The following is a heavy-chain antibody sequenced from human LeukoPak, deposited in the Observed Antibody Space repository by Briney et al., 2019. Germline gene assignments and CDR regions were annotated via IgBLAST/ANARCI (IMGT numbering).Heavy chain of an antibody. CDR2: MNPNSGNT. J-gene: IGHJ4*02. CDR1: GYTFTSYD. CDR3: ARDGGDYTLFDY. D-gene: IGHD4-17*01. Sequence: ASVKVSCKASGYTFTSYDINWVRPATGQGLEWMGWMNPNSGNTGYAQKFQGRVTITRNTSISTAYMELSSLRSEDTAVYYCARDGGDYTLFDYWGQGTLVTVSS. V-gene: IGHV1-8*03.